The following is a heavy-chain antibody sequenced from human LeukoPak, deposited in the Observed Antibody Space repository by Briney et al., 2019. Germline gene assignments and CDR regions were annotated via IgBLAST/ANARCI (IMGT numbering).Heavy chain of an antibody. CDR2: ISGNGDTT. CDR1: GFSFSNYA. Sequence: GSLRLSCAASGFSFSNYAMTWVRQAPGKGLEWVSAISGNGDTTHYADSVEGRFTISRDTSKNTLYLQMNSLRADDTAVYYCAKHFFERRDCRTTALFHNWGQGTLVTVSS. CDR3: AKHFFERRDCRTTALFHN. D-gene: IGHD2-21*01. J-gene: IGHJ4*02. V-gene: IGHV3-23*01.